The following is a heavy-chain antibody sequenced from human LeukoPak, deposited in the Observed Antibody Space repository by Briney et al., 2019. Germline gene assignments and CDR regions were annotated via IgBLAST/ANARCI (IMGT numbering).Heavy chain of an antibody. V-gene: IGHV3-23*01. CDR1: GFTFSSYA. Sequence: GGSLRLSCAASGFTFSSYAMSWVRQAPGKGLEWVSAISGSGGSTYYADSVKGRFTFSRDNSRNTLYPQMNSLRPEDTAVYYCAKRGAEVGATVAPGDYWGQGTLVTVSS. J-gene: IGHJ4*02. CDR3: AKRGAEVGATVAPGDY. D-gene: IGHD1-26*01. CDR2: ISGSGGST.